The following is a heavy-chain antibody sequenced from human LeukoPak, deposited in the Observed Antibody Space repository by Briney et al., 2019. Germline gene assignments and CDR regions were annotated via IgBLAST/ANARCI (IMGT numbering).Heavy chain of an antibody. J-gene: IGHJ3*02. CDR1: GGSIRSYY. CDR2: IYYSGSS. D-gene: IGHD6-19*01. CDR3: ARGGWRAAGGQVGPVEAFDI. V-gene: IGHV4-59*01. Sequence: SETLSLTCTVSGGSIRSYYWSWIRQPPGKGLEWMGYIYYSGSSNYNPSLKSRVTISVDTSKNQFSLKLSSVTAADTAVYYCARGGWRAAGGQVGPVEAFDIWGQGTMVTVSS.